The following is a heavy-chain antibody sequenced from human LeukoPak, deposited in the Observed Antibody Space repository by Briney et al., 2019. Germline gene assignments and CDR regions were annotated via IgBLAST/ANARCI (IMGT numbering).Heavy chain of an antibody. CDR2: INHSGST. J-gene: IGHJ4*02. V-gene: IGHV4-34*01. D-gene: IGHD3-3*01. Sequence: KSSETLSLTCAVYGGSFSGYYWSWIRQPPGKRLEWIGEINHSGSTNYNPSLKSRVTISVDTSKNQFSLKLSSVTAADTAVYYCARGYTYYDFWSGSPPAYYFDYWGQGTLVTVSS. CDR3: ARGYTYYDFWSGSPPAYYFDY. CDR1: GGSFSGYY.